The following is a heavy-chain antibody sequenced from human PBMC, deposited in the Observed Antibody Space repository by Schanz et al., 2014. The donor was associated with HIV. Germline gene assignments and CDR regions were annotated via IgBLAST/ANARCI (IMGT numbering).Heavy chain of an antibody. V-gene: IGHV1-18*01. CDR3: ARGAAEMATMTPWRY. J-gene: IGHJ4*02. Sequence: QVQLVQSGAEVKKPGASVKVSCKASGYTFSHYGITWVRQAPVQGPEWMGWISGYKGNTNYAHKLQGRVTMTTDTSTSTAYMDLRSLRSDDTAVYYCARGAAEMATMTPWRYWGQGTLVTVSS. D-gene: IGHD5-12*01. CDR1: GYTFSHYG. CDR2: ISGYKGNT.